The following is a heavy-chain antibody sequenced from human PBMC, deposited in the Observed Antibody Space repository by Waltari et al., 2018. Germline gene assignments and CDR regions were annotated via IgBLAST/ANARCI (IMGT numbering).Heavy chain of an antibody. CDR3: ARGWRGNYGFYYYGMDV. CDR1: GGPISPPY. V-gene: IGHV4-59*11. J-gene: IGHJ6*02. Sequence: QVQLQESGPGLVKPSETLSLPCPVSGGPISPPYWSWIRQPPGKGLEWIGSIFYSGSTNYNPSLKSRVTISVDTSRDQFSLKLSSVTAADTAVYYCARGWRGNYGFYYYGMDVWGQGTTVTVSS. CDR2: IFYSGST. D-gene: IGHD4-4*01.